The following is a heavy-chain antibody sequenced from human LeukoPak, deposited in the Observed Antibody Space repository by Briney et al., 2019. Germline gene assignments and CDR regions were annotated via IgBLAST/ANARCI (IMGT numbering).Heavy chain of an antibody. J-gene: IGHJ4*02. D-gene: IGHD3-10*01. CDR3: TRLLDDYYGSGSYGDDY. CDR2: IRSKANSYAT. CDR1: GFTFSGSA. Sequence: GGSLRLSCAASGFTFSGSAIHWVRQASGKGLEWVGRIRSKANSYATAYAASVKGRFTISRDDSKNTAYLQMNSLKTEDTAVYYCTRLLDDYYGSGSYGDDYWGQGTLVTVSS. V-gene: IGHV3-73*01.